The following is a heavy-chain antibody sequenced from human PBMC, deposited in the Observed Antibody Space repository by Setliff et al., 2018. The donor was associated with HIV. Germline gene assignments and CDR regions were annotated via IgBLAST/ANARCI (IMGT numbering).Heavy chain of an antibody. CDR2: INHSGST. J-gene: IGHJ6*02. CDR1: GGSFSGYY. D-gene: IGHD3-10*01. CDR3: ARPGSSSYYYAMDV. V-gene: IGHV4-34*01. Sequence: KASETLSLTCAVDGGSFSGYYWSWIRQPPGKGLEWIGEINHSGSTNYNPSLKSRVTISVDTSKNQFSLRLTSVTAADTAVYYCARPGSSSYYYAMDVWGQGTTVTVSS.